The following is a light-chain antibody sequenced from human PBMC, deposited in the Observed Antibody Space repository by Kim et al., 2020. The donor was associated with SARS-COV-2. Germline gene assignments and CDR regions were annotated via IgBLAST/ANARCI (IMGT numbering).Light chain of an antibody. CDR3: QQYNNGPYT. V-gene: IGKV3-15*01. CDR1: QGVGTN. CDR2: GAF. J-gene: IGKJ2*01. Sequence: CVFPGERATLSCRASQGVGTNLAWYQQKPGQAPRLLIYGAFTRATDIPARFSGDWSGTGFTLTISSLQSEDFAVYYCQQYNNGPYTFGQGTKLEI.